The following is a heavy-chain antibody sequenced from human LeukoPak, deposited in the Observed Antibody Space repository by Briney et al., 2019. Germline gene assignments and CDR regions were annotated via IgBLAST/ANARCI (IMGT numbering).Heavy chain of an antibody. CDR3: AGGDFDY. CDR2: IFGGGNT. J-gene: IGHJ4*02. Sequence: GGSLRLSCAASGFTVSTSYMNWVRQAPGKGLEGISVIFGGGNTYYADSVKGRFTISRDNSKNTLYLQMNSLRGEDTDVYYCAGGDFDYWGQGTLVTVSS. CDR1: GFTVSTSY. V-gene: IGHV3-53*01.